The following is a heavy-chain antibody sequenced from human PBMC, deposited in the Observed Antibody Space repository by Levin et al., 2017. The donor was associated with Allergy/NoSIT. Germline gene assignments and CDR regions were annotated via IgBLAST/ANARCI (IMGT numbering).Heavy chain of an antibody. CDR1: GFTFSNYA. J-gene: IGHJ3*01. V-gene: IGHV3-23*01. CDR3: AKTSGSNWAFDV. Sequence: GASVKVSCAASGFTFSNYAMSWVRQAPGKGLEWVSVITGSASDTFHADSVKGRFTISRDNSKNTLYLQMNSLTAEDTAVYYCAKTSGSNWAFDVWGQGTMVTVSS. CDR2: ITGSASDT. D-gene: IGHD1-26*01.